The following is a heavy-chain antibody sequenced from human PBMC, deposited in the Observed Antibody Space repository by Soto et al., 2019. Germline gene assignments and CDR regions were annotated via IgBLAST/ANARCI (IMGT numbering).Heavy chain of an antibody. D-gene: IGHD6-13*01. CDR3: ARRLRRGLRQLVDDIDY. J-gene: IGHJ4*02. V-gene: IGHV1-2*02. Sequence: QVQLVQSGAEVKKPGASVKVSCKASGYTFTGYYMHWVRQAPGQGLEWMGWINPNSGGTNYAQKFQGRVTMTRDTSISTAYMELSRLRSDDTAVYYCARRLRRGLRQLVDDIDYWGQGTLVTVSS. CDR2: INPNSGGT. CDR1: GYTFTGYY.